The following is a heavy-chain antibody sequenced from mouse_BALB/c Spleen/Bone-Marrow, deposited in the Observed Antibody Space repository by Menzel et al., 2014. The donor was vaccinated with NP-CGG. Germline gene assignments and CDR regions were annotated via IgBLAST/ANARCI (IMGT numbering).Heavy chain of an antibody. V-gene: IGHV3-6*02. CDR2: ISYDGGN. D-gene: IGHD1-1*01. CDR3: GRGGYGGSYDAMDY. J-gene: IGHJ4*01. Sequence: VQLKESGPGLVKPSQSLSLTCSVTGFSITSDYYWNWIRQFPGNKLEWMGYISYDGGNHDDPSLKNRISITRATSKNQLCLKLNSVTTEDTGTYYCGRGGYGGSYDAMDYWGQGTSVTVSS. CDR1: GFSITSDYY.